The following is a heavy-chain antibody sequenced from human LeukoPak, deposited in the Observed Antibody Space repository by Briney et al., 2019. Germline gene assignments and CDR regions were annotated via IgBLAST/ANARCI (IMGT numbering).Heavy chain of an antibody. CDR2: IYYSGST. Sequence: SETLSLTCTVSGGSISSSSYYWGWIRQPPGKGLEWIGSIYYSGSTYYNPSLKSRVTISVDTSKNQFSLKLSSVTAADTAVYYCARAHPVVASGWFDPWAREPWSPSPQ. CDR3: ARAHPVVASGWFDP. V-gene: IGHV4-39*07. J-gene: IGHJ5*02. CDR1: GGSISSSSYY. D-gene: IGHD2-15*01.